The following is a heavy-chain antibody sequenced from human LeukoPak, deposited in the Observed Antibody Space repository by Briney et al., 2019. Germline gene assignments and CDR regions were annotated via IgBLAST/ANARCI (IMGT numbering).Heavy chain of an antibody. D-gene: IGHD3-3*01. CDR2: IKHDGSEK. V-gene: IGHV3-7*01. J-gene: IGHJ4*02. CDR3: ATDRGWRTSGYYLYYFEY. Sequence: GGSLRLSCAASGFIFTNYFMSWVRQAPGKGLEWVASIKHDGSEKYYVDSVRGRFTISRDNTMNSLYLQMGSLRAEDTAVYYCATDRGWRTSGYYLYYFEYWGQGTLVTYSS. CDR1: GFIFTNYF.